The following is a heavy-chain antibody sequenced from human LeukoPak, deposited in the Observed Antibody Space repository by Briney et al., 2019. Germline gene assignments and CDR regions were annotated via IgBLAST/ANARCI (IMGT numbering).Heavy chain of an antibody. J-gene: IGHJ4*02. Sequence: ASVKVSCKASGYTFAGYYLHWVRQAPGQGLEWMGWINPNTGGTNYAQKFQGRVTMTRDTSISTAYMDLSRLRSDDTAVYYCARDRGFNSGSTDFDYWGQGTLVTVSS. CDR3: ARDRGFNSGSTDFDY. CDR1: GYTFAGYY. CDR2: INPNTGGT. D-gene: IGHD3-22*01. V-gene: IGHV1-2*02.